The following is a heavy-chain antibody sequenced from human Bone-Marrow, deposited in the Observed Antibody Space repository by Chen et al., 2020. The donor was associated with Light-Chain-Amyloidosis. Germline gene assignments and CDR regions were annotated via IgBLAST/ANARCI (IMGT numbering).Heavy chain of an antibody. V-gene: IGHV4-39*01. Sequence: QLQLQESGPGLVKPSETLSLTCTVSGGSISSSSYYWGWIRQPPGKGLEWIGSIYYSGSTYYHPSPNSRVTISVDTSKNPFSLKLSFVAAADTAVYYCARHSSEFLNYYDSSGVSAPFGHWGQGTLVTVSS. J-gene: IGHJ4*02. D-gene: IGHD3-22*01. CDR2: IYYSGST. CDR1: GGSISSSSYY. CDR3: ARHSSEFLNYYDSSGVSAPFGH.